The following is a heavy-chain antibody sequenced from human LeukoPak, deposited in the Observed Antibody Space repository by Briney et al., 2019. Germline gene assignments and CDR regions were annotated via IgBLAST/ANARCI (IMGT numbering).Heavy chain of an antibody. V-gene: IGHV1-2*02. D-gene: IGHD7-27*01. J-gene: IGHJ6*04. CDR1: VYTFTGYY. CDR3: ASGPWGPPLDV. CDR2: IDPNSGGT. Sequence: ASVTVSCKSSVYTFTGYYMHWVRPATGKGPEWMGWIDPNSGGTNYEQKFQGSVTMTRDTSISTAYMELSRLRSDDTAVYYCASGPWGPPLDVWGKGTTVTVSS.